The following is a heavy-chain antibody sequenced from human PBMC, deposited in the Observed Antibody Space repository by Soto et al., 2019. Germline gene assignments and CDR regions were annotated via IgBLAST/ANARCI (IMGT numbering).Heavy chain of an antibody. CDR3: ARGELYGSGSYYNRYYYYGMDV. CDR2: IIPIFGTA. J-gene: IGHJ6*02. D-gene: IGHD3-10*01. CDR1: GGTFSSYA. Sequence: QVQLVQSGAEVKKPGSSVKVSCKASGGTFSSYAISWVRQAPGQGLEWMGGIIPIFGTANYAQKFQGRVTITADDSTSTAYMELSSLRSEDTAVYYCARGELYGSGSYYNRYYYYGMDVWGQGTTVTVSS. V-gene: IGHV1-69*01.